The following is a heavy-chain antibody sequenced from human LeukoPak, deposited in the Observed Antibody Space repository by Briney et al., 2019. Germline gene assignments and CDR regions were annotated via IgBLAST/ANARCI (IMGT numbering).Heavy chain of an antibody. Sequence: SETLSLTCAVYGGSFSGYYWSWIRQPPGKGLEWIGEIYHSGSTNYNPSLKSRVTISVDKSKNQFSLKLSSVTAADTAVYYCARIVPAARKKFFDYWGQGTLVTVSS. CDR2: IYHSGST. J-gene: IGHJ4*02. V-gene: IGHV4-34*01. D-gene: IGHD2-2*01. CDR3: ARIVPAARKKFFDY. CDR1: GGSFSGYY.